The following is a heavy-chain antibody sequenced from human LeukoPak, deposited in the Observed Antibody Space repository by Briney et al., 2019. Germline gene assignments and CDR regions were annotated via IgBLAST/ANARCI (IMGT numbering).Heavy chain of an antibody. CDR1: GFTFSSYA. CDR3: ARPFTPTQNWFDP. D-gene: IGHD3-16*01. Sequence: GRSLRLSCAASGFTFSSYAMHWVRQAPGKGLEWVAVISYDGSNKYYADSVKGRFTISRDNSKNTLYLQMNSLRAEDTAVYYCARPFTPTQNWFDPWGQGTLVTVSS. CDR2: ISYDGSNK. V-gene: IGHV3-30*01. J-gene: IGHJ5*02.